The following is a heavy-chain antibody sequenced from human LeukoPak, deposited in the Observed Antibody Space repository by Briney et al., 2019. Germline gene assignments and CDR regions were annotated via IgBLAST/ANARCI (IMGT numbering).Heavy chain of an antibody. CDR2: ISDTGHAI. CDR3: ATTGPAGDRAAAGIVDY. CDR1: GFTFSDYS. Sequence: PGGSLRLSCAASGFTFSDYSMDWVRQAPGKGLEWVSYISDTGHAIYYADSVKGRFIISRDNAKNSLYLQMNSLRDEDTAVYYCATTGPAGDRAAAGIVDYWGQGTLVTVSS. V-gene: IGHV3-48*02. D-gene: IGHD6-13*01. J-gene: IGHJ4*02.